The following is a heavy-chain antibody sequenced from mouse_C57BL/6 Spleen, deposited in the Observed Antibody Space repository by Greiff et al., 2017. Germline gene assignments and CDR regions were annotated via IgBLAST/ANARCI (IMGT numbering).Heavy chain of an antibody. D-gene: IGHD1-1*01. Sequence: VQLQQPGAELVRPGSSVKLSCKASGYTFTSYWMHWVKQRPIQGLEWIGNIDPSDSETPYNQKFKDKATLTVDKSSSTAYMQLSSLTSEDSAFYYWARWGITSGRDYWGQGTTLTVSS. V-gene: IGHV1-52*01. CDR3: ARWGITSGRDY. CDR2: IDPSDSET. J-gene: IGHJ2*01. CDR1: GYTFTSYW.